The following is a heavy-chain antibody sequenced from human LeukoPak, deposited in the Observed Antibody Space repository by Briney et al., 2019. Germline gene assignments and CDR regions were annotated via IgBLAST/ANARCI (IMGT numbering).Heavy chain of an antibody. D-gene: IGHD3-10*01. Sequence: SETLSLTCAVYGGSFSGYYWSWIRQPPGKGLEWIGEINHSGSTNYNPSLKSRVTISVDTSKNQFSLKLSSVTAADTAVYYCARVGRWFGELFQWFDPWGQGTLVTVSS. J-gene: IGHJ5*02. CDR2: INHSGST. CDR3: ARVGRWFGELFQWFDP. CDR1: GGSFSGYY. V-gene: IGHV4-34*01.